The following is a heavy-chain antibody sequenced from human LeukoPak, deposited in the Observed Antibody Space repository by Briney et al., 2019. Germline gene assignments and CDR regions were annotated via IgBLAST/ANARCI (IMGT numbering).Heavy chain of an antibody. CDR3: ARDRYWFGSYGRDV. J-gene: IGHJ6*02. CDR1: GGSISSYY. CDR2: IYYSGST. Sequence: PSETLSLTCTVSGGSISSYYWSWLRQPPGKGLEWIGYIYYSGSTNYNPSLKSRVTISVDTSKNQFSLKLSSVTAADTAVYYCARDRYWFGSYGRDVWGQGTTVTVSS. V-gene: IGHV4-59*01. D-gene: IGHD3-10*01.